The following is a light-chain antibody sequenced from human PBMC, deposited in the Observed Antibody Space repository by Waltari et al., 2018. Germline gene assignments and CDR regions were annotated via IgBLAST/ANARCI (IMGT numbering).Light chain of an antibody. CDR2: DAS. Sequence: SGRAWQSVRTYLTLDQQRPRQSPRRLISDASSRATGIPAMFSGSGSETDFTLTISSLQPEDFAVYYCQQRRNLPLTFGGGTRVQI. CDR3: QQRRNLPLT. J-gene: IGKJ4*02. V-gene: IGKV3-11*01. CDR1: QSVRTY.